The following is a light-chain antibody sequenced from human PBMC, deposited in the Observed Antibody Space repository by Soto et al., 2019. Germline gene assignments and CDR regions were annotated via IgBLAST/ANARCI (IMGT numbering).Light chain of an antibody. CDR3: QQRSTWWT. CDR1: QSVSSY. J-gene: IGKJ1*01. CDR2: DAS. Sequence: EIVLTQSPATLSLSPGERATLSCRASQSVSSYLAWYQQKPGQAPRLLIYDASGRATGIPARFSGSGSGTDFTLTISSLEPEDFAVYYCQQRSTWWTFGQGTKVEIK. V-gene: IGKV3-11*01.